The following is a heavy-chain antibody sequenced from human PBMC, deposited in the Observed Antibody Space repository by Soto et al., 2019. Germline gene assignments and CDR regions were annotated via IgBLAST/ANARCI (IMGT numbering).Heavy chain of an antibody. CDR3: ARDAAVPGETDRFDY. D-gene: IGHD6-19*01. Sequence: QVQLQESGPGLVRPSGTLSLTCAVSGDSISSNVWWSWVRQPPGKGLEWIGEIYHSGSANFNPSLKSRVTMSVDTSKTQFSLKLNSVTAADTAMYYCARDAAVPGETDRFDYWGQGTLVSVSS. V-gene: IGHV4-4*02. CDR2: IYHSGSA. CDR1: GDSISSNVW. J-gene: IGHJ4*02.